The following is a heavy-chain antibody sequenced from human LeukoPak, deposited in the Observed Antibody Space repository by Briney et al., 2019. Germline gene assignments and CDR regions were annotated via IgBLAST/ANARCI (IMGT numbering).Heavy chain of an antibody. J-gene: IGHJ4*02. CDR3: ARDRAYSGYDRGFDY. CDR1: GFTFSSYG. Sequence: PGGSLRLSCAASGFTFSSYGMHWVRQAPGKGLEWVAVISYDGSNKYYADSVKGRFTISRDNSKDTLYLQMNSLRAEDTAVYYCARDRAYSGYDRGFDYWGQGTLVTVSS. D-gene: IGHD5-12*01. CDR2: ISYDGSNK. V-gene: IGHV3-30*03.